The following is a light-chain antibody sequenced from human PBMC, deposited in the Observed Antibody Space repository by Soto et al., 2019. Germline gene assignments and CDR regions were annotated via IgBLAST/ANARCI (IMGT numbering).Light chain of an antibody. J-gene: IGKJ1*01. V-gene: IGKV1-5*01. CDR1: QSISSW. CDR3: QQYNSYSKT. Sequence: IQMTQSPSTLSASVGDRVTITCRASQSISSWLAWYQQKPGKAPKLLIYDASSLESGVPSRFSGHGSGTEFTLTISSLQPDDSASYYCQQYNSYSKTFGQGTKV. CDR2: DAS.